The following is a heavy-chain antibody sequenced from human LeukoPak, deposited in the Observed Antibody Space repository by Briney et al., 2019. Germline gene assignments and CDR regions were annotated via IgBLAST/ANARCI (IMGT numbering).Heavy chain of an antibody. CDR2: INPNTGGT. D-gene: IGHD3-16*01. Sequence: ASVKVSRKASGYTFTGYYMHWVRQAPGQGLEWMGWINPNTGGTNYAQQFQGRVTMTRDTSISTAYLELSSLRSDDTAVYYCARASSRFHDFDYWGQGTLVTVSS. V-gene: IGHV1-2*02. CDR3: ARASSRFHDFDY. J-gene: IGHJ4*02. CDR1: GYTFTGYY.